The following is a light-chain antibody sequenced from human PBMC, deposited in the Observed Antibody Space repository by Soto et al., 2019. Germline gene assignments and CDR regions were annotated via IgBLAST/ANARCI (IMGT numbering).Light chain of an antibody. CDR2: GAS. V-gene: IGKV3-20*01. CDR1: QTFSNSF. CDR3: QQCGSSST. J-gene: IGKJ5*01. Sequence: ENLFTPSSGPPSLSPGERTPLFCRASQTFSNSFLSWFQQIPGQAPRLLIYGASMRATGIPDRFSGSGSGTDFTLTISRLEPEDFAVYYCQQCGSSSTFGQGTRLEIK.